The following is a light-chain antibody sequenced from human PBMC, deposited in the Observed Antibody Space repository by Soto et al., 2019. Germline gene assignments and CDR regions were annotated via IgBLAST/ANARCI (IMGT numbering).Light chain of an antibody. Sequence: QSALTQPPSASGSPGQSVNISCTGTSSDVGAYNYVSWYQQHPGKAPKSMIYEVSKRPSGVPDRFSGSKSGNTASLTVSGLQAEDEADYYCSSYGGSNNLLFGGGTKLTVL. V-gene: IGLV2-8*01. CDR2: EVS. CDR1: SSDVGAYNY. J-gene: IGLJ3*02. CDR3: SSYGGSNNLL.